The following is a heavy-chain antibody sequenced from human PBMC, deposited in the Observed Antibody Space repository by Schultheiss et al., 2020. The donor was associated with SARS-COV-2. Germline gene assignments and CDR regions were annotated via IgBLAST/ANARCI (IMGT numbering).Heavy chain of an antibody. CDR3: AKYGEFHYYYYMDV. CDR1: GYTFTSYD. V-gene: IGHV1-8*01. D-gene: IGHD4-17*01. J-gene: IGHJ6*03. Sequence: ASVKVSCKASGYTFTSYDINWVRQATGQGLEWMGWMNPNSGNTGYAQKFQGRVTITADESTSTAYMELSSLRAEDTAVYYCAKYGEFHYYYYMDVWGKGTTVTVSS. CDR2: MNPNSGNT.